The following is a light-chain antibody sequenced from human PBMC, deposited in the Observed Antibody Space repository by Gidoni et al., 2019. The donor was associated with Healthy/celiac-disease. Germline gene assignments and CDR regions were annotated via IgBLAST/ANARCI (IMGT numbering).Light chain of an antibody. CDR1: QDITNY. V-gene: IGKV1-33*01. Sequence: DIQMTQSPSSLSASVGDRVTITCQASQDITNYLNWYQQKPGQAPKLLIYDASNLETGVPSRFSGSGSGTAFTFTISSLQPEAIATYYCQQYDNLPPSWTFGQGTKLEIK. J-gene: IGKJ1*01. CDR3: QQYDNLPPSWT. CDR2: DAS.